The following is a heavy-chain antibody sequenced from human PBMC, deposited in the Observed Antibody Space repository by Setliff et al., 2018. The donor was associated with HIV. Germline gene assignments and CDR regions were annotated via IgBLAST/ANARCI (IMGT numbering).Heavy chain of an antibody. Sequence: TGGSLRLSCAASGFTFSDYYMSWTRQAPGKGLEWVSYISSRGSTIYYADSVKGRFTISRDNAKNSLYLQMNSLRAEDTAVYYCARDRYSGSSTDYWAYGMDVGGQGTTVTVSS. V-gene: IGHV3-11*04. D-gene: IGHD1-26*01. CDR1: GFTFSDYY. CDR3: ARDRYSGSSTDYWAYGMDV. J-gene: IGHJ6*02. CDR2: ISSRGSTI.